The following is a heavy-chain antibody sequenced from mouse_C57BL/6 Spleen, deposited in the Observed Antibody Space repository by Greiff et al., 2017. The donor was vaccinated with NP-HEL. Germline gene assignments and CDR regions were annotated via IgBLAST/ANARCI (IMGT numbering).Heavy chain of an antibody. Sequence: EVQLQQSGPGLVKPSQSLSLTCSVTGYSITSGYYWNWIRQFPGNKLEWMGYISYDGSNNYNPSLKNRISITRDTSKNQFFLKLNSVTTEDTATYYCARITTDYYAMDYWGQGTSVTVSS. CDR1: GYSITSGYY. D-gene: IGHD1-1*01. CDR3: ARITTDYYAMDY. J-gene: IGHJ4*01. CDR2: ISYDGSN. V-gene: IGHV3-6*01.